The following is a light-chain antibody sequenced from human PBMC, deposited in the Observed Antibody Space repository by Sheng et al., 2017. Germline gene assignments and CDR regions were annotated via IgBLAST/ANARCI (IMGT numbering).Light chain of an antibody. V-gene: IGKV1-33*01. CDR2: DAS. CDR1: QDINQY. J-gene: IGKJ4*01. CDR3: QQYETVPAT. Sequence: DIQMTQSPSSLSVCVGDRVSMSCRASQDINQYLNWFQQKPGKAPKLLISDASKLESGVPSRFSGAGSGTDFTLIVSSLEPEDVATYYCQQYETVPATFGGGTNGGDQT.